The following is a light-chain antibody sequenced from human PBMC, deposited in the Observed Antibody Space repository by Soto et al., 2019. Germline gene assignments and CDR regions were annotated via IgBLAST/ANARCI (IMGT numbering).Light chain of an antibody. Sequence: IQMTQSPSSLSASVGDRVTITCRASQDIRNGLGWYQQKPGNAPKLLIYAASSLQGGVPSRFSGSGFGTDFTLTISSLQPEDFATYYCLQDYNYPLTFGQGTKVEIK. CDR3: LQDYNYPLT. CDR2: AAS. CDR1: QDIRNG. V-gene: IGKV1-6*01. J-gene: IGKJ1*01.